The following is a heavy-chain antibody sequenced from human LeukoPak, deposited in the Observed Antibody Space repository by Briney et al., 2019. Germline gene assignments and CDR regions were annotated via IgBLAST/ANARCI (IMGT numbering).Heavy chain of an antibody. CDR1: GYSISSSNW. J-gene: IGHJ4*02. D-gene: IGHD3-16*02. Sequence: SETLSLTCAVSGYSISSSNWWGWIRQPPGKGLEWIGYIYYSGSIYYNPSLKSRVTMSVDTSKNQFSLKLSSVTAVDTAVYYCARGLYDYVWGSYRVPPSSWGQGTLVTVSS. V-gene: IGHV4-28*05. CDR3: ARGLYDYVWGSYRVPPSS. CDR2: IYYSGSI.